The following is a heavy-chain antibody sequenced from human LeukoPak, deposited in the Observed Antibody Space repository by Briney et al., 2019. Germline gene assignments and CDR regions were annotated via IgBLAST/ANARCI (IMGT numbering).Heavy chain of an antibody. CDR3: ARVTEAPYYFDY. CDR2: IWNDGSNK. J-gene: IGHJ4*02. Sequence: GRSLRLSCAASGFTFSSYGMHWVRQAPGKGLEWVAVIWNDGSNKYYADSVKGRFTISRDNSKNTLYLQMNSLRAEDTAVYYCARVTEAPYYFDYWGQGTLVTVSS. V-gene: IGHV3-33*01. CDR1: GFTFSSYG.